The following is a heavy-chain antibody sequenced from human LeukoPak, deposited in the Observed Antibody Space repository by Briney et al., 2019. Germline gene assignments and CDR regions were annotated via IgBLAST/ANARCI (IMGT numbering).Heavy chain of an antibody. J-gene: IGHJ5*02. D-gene: IGHD5-18*01. CDR1: GYTFISHG. CDR3: ARDEQLLPRWFDR. V-gene: IGHV1-18*01. CDR2: ISGYNGNT. Sequence: ASVKVSCKASGYTFISHGISWVRQAPGQGLEWMGWISGYNGNTDYAQKFQGRVTMTTDTSTSTAYMELRSLRSDDTAIYYCARDEQLLPRWFDRWGQGTLVTVSS.